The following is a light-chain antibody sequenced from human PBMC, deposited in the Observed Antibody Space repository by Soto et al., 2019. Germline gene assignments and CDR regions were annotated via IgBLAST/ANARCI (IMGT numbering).Light chain of an antibody. Sequence: IQMTQSPSSLSASVGERVTITCRASQSFSNWLAWYQQKPGEAPKLLIYLASTSVFGVPSRFSGSGSGKEFTLTISGLQPDDFATYYCKQYNSYQITFGPGSKVEIX. CDR3: KQYNSYQIT. V-gene: IGKV1-5*03. CDR1: QSFSNW. J-gene: IGKJ3*01. CDR2: LAS.